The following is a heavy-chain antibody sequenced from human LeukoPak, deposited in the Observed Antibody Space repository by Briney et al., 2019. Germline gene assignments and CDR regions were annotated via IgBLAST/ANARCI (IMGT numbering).Heavy chain of an antibody. CDR2: IYHSGST. J-gene: IGHJ4*02. Sequence: SETLSLTCAVSGGSTSSSNWWSWVRQPPGKGLEWIGEIYHSGSTNYNPSLKSRVTISVDKSKNQFSLKLSSVTAADTAVYYCARTSIAAAGTFDYWGQGTLVTVSS. D-gene: IGHD6-13*01. V-gene: IGHV4-4*02. CDR3: ARTSIAAAGTFDY. CDR1: GGSTSSSNW.